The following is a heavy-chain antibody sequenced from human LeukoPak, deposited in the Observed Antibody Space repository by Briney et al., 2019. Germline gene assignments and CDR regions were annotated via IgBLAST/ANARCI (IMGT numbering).Heavy chain of an antibody. V-gene: IGHV3-23*01. CDR3: ARDLWFDP. CDR2: SSDSGGST. Sequence: GGSLRLSCAASGFTFSNYAMTWVRQAPGKGLEWVSTSSDSGGSTYHADSVKGRFTISRDNSKNTLYLQMNSLRAEDTAVYYCARDLWFDPWGQGTLVTVSS. J-gene: IGHJ5*02. CDR1: GFTFSNYA.